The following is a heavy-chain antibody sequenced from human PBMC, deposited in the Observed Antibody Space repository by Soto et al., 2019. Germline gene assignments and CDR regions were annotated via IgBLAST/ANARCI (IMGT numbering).Heavy chain of an antibody. CDR2: IYYSGST. V-gene: IGHV4-61*08. CDR3: SSLSWADYGGIFDP. CDR1: GGSISSGGYS. J-gene: IGHJ5*02. D-gene: IGHD4-17*01. Sequence: SETLSLTCAVSGGSISSGGYSWSWIRQPPGKGLEWIGYIYYSGSTNYNPSLKSRVTISVDTSKNQFSLRLSSVTAADTAVYYCSSLSWADYGGIFDPWSEGTLVTVSS.